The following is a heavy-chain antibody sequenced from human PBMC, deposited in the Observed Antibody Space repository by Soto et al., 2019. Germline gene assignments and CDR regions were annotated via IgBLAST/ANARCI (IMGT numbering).Heavy chain of an antibody. CDR1: GGSFSGYY. CDR2: INHSGST. V-gene: IGHV4-34*01. CDR3: ARGGSPEVAEPSYYYGMDV. J-gene: IGHJ6*02. D-gene: IGHD2-15*01. Sequence: SETLSLTCAVYGGSFSGYYWSWIRQPPGKGLEWIGEINHSGSTNYNPSLKSRVTISVDTSKNQFSLKLSSVTAADTAVYYCARGGSPEVAEPSYYYGMDVWGQGTTVTVSS.